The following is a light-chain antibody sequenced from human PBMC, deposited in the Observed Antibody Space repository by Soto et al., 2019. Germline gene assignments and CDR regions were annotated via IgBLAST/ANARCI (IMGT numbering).Light chain of an antibody. V-gene: IGLV2-14*01. Sequence: QSALTQPASVSGSPGQSITISCTGTSSDVGGYNYVSWYQQHPGKATKLMIYDVSNRPSGVSNRFSGSKSGNTASLTISGLQAEDEAVYYCSSYTSSSTLVFGTGTKLTVL. J-gene: IGLJ1*01. CDR1: SSDVGGYNY. CDR3: SSYTSSSTLV. CDR2: DVS.